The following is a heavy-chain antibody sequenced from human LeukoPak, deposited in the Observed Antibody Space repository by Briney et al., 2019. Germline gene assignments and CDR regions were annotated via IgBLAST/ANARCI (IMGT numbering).Heavy chain of an antibody. Sequence: PGGSLRLSCAASGFTFSSYAMSWVRQAPGKGLEWVSAISGSGGTTYYAGSVKGRFTISRGNSKNTLYLQMDSLRADDTAVYYCAKGTNPVGAFDIWGQGTMVTVSS. CDR3: AKGTNPVGAFDI. CDR1: GFTFSSYA. D-gene: IGHD4-23*01. V-gene: IGHV3-23*01. J-gene: IGHJ3*02. CDR2: ISGSGGTT.